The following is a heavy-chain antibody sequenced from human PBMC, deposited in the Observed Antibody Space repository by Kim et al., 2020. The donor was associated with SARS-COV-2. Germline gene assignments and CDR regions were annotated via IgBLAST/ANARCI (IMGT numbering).Heavy chain of an antibody. CDR3: ARDVYDYVWGSYRYWFDP. V-gene: IGHV4-61*01. D-gene: IGHD3-16*02. CDR2: IYYSGST. CDR1: GGSVSSGSYY. Sequence: SETLSLTCTVSGGSVSSGSYYWSWIRQPPGKGLEWIGYIYYSGSTNYNPSLKSRVTISVDTSKNQFSLKLSSVTAADTAVYYCARDVYDYVWGSYRYWFDPWGQGTLVTVSS. J-gene: IGHJ5*02.